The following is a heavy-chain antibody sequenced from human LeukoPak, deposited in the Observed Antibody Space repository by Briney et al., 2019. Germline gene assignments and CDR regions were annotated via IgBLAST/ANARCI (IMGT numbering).Heavy chain of an antibody. CDR2: ISSSGSTI. V-gene: IGHV3-48*03. CDR1: GFTFSSYE. CDR3: AKDSAFYYIDV. J-gene: IGHJ6*03. D-gene: IGHD3-10*01. Sequence: GGSLRLSCAASGFTFSSYEMNWVRQAPGKGQEWVSYISSSGSTIYYADSVKGRFTISRDNSKNTLYLQMNSLKGDDTAVYYCAKDSAFYYIDVWGKGTTVIISS.